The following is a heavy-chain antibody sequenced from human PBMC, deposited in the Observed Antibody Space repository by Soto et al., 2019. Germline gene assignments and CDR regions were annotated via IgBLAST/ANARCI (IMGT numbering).Heavy chain of an antibody. Sequence: SETLSLTCTVSGGSISSGGYYWSWIRQHPGKGLEWIGYIYYSGSTYYNPSLKSRVTISVDTSKNQFSLKLSSVTAADTAVYYCARILYSGSYFYFDYWGQGTLVTVS. CDR3: ARILYSGSYFYFDY. CDR2: IYYSGST. D-gene: IGHD1-26*01. V-gene: IGHV4-31*03. J-gene: IGHJ4*02. CDR1: GGSISSGGYY.